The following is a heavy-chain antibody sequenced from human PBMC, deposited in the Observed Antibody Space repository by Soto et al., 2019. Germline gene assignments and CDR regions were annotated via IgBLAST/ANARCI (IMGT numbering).Heavy chain of an antibody. CDR2: IYYSGST. CDR3: ARAVYYYDSSGYWRFFDY. J-gene: IGHJ4*02. V-gene: IGHV4-30-4*01. D-gene: IGHD3-22*01. CDR1: GGSISSGDYY. Sequence: SETLSLTCTVSGGSISSGDYYWSWIRQPPGKGLEWIGYIYYSGSTYYNPSLKSRVTISVDTSKNQFSLKLSSVTAADTAVYYCARAVYYYDSSGYWRFFDYWGQGTLVTVSS.